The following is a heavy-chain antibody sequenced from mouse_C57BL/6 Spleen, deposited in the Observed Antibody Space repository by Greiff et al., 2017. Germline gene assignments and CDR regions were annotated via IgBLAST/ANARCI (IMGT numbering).Heavy chain of an antibody. J-gene: IGHJ1*03. CDR1: GFTFSDYY. D-gene: IGHD2-4*01. CDR3: ARMDYDYDGDWYFDV. CDR2: INYDGSST. V-gene: IGHV5-16*01. Sequence: EVQLVESEGGLVQPGSSMKLSCTASGFTFSDYYMAWVRQVPEKGLEWVANINYDGSSTYYLDSLKSRFIISRDNAKNILYLQMSSLKSEDTATYYCARMDYDYDGDWYFDVWGTGTTVTVSS.